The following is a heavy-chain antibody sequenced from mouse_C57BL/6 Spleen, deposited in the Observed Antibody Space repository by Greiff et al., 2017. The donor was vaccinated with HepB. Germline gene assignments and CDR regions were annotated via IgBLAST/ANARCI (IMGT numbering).Heavy chain of an antibody. CDR2: INPNNGGT. D-gene: IGHD2-3*01. Sequence: DVKLQESGPELVKPGASVKIPCKASGYTFTDYNMDWVKQSHGKSLEWIGDINPNNGGTIYNQKFKGKATLTVDKSSSTAYMERRSLTSEDTAVYYCARWGGYSYAMDYWGQGTSVTVSS. J-gene: IGHJ4*01. V-gene: IGHV1-18*01. CDR3: ARWGGYSYAMDY. CDR1: GYTFTDYN.